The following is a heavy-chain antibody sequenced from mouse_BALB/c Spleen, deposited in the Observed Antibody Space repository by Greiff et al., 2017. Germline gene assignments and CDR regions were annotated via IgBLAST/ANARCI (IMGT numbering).Heavy chain of an antibody. J-gene: IGHJ1*01. D-gene: IGHD2-14*01. CDR3: AREYRYDGYFDV. CDR1: GFSLTSYG. Sequence: VQLQESGPGLVAPSQSLSITCTVSGFSLTSYGVHWVRQPPGKGLEWLGVIWAGGSTNYNSALMSRLSISKDNSKSQVFLKMNSLQTDDTAMYYCAREYRYDGYFDVWGAGTTVTVSS. V-gene: IGHV2-9*02. CDR2: IWAGGST.